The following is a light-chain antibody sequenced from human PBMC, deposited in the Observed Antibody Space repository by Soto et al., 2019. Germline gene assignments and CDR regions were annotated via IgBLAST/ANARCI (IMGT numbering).Light chain of an antibody. CDR2: EVN. Sequence: QSVLTQPASVSGSPGQSITISCTGTSSDIGSYNRVSWYQQPPGTAPNLIIYEVNNRPSGVPDRFSGSKSGNTASLTISGLQAEDEDDYYCNSFTTSSTYVFGTGTKVTVL. CDR1: SSDIGSYNR. CDR3: NSFTTSSTYV. V-gene: IGLV2-18*02. J-gene: IGLJ1*01.